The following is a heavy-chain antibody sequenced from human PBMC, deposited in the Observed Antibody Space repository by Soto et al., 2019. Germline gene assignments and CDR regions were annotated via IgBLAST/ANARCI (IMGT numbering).Heavy chain of an antibody. J-gene: IGHJ6*02. D-gene: IGHD6-13*01. CDR2: ISGSGRYT. V-gene: IGHV3-23*04. Sequence: DVQLVESGGDLVQPGGSLRLSCAASGFTFDSCVMSWVRQAPGKGLEWLSLISGSGRYTDYADSVKGRFTISRDNSKNTLYLPMNSLRVEETAVYYCAKDPPSERMQPDYGMDVWGQGTTVTVSS. CDR1: GFTFDSCV. CDR3: AKDPPSERMQPDYGMDV.